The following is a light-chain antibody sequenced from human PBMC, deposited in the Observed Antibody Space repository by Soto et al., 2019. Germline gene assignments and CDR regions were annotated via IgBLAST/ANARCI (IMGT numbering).Light chain of an antibody. J-gene: IGLJ2*01. Sequence: QAVVTQEPSLTVSPGGTVTLTCGSSTGAVTSGHYPYWFQQKPGQAPRTVIYDTSNKHSWTPARFSGSLLGGKAALTLSGAQPEDEAEYYCLLSYSGALVFGGGTKVTVL. CDR2: DTS. CDR3: LLSYSGALV. V-gene: IGLV7-46*01. CDR1: TGAVTSGHY.